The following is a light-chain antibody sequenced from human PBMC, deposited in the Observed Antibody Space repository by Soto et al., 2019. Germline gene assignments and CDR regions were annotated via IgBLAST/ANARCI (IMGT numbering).Light chain of an antibody. CDR1: GSVVGGYDY. CDR2: DVT. V-gene: IGLV2-14*03. J-gene: IGLJ1*01. Sequence: QSVLTQPASVSGSPGQSITISCTGTGSVVGGYDYVSWYQQYPGKAPKLVIYDVTNRPSGVSNRFSGSKSGNTAALIIFGLQAEDEADYYCCSYTSSGTYVFGTGTKVTVL. CDR3: CSYTSSGTYV.